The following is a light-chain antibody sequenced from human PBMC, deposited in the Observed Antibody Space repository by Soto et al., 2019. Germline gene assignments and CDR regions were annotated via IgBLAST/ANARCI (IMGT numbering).Light chain of an antibody. CDR3: QQYNSWPPWT. CDR2: GAS. Sequence: EIVMTQSPDTLSVSPGERATLSCRASQSVSSNLAWYQQRPGQAPRLLIYGASTRATGIPARFSGSGSGTGFTLTISSLQSEDFAVYYCQQYNSWPPWTFGQGTKVEIK. J-gene: IGKJ1*01. V-gene: IGKV3-15*01. CDR1: QSVSSN.